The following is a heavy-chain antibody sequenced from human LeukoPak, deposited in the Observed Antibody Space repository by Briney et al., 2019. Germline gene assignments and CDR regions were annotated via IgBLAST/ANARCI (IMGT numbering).Heavy chain of an antibody. CDR2: INTNTGNP. J-gene: IGHJ3*02. CDR1: GYTFTSYA. CDR3: ASGVVNPESRAFDI. Sequence: ASVKVSCKASGYTFTSYAMNWVRQAPGQGLEWMGWINTNTGNPTYAQGFTGRFVFSLDTSVSTAYLQISSLRAEDTAVYYCASGVVNPESRAFDIWGQGTMVTVSS. D-gene: IGHD3-22*01. V-gene: IGHV7-4-1*02.